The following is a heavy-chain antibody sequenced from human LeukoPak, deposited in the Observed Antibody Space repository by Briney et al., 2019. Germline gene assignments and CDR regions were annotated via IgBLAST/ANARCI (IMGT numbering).Heavy chain of an antibody. Sequence: GGSLRLSCAASGFTFSSYSMNWVRQAPGKGLEWVSSISSSSSYIYYADSVKGRFTISRDNSKNTLYLQMNSLRAEDTAVYYCAKDGYGSGLYYFDYWGQGTLVTVSS. CDR1: GFTFSSYS. D-gene: IGHD5-12*01. CDR3: AKDGYGSGLYYFDY. CDR2: ISSSSSYI. V-gene: IGHV3-21*01. J-gene: IGHJ4*02.